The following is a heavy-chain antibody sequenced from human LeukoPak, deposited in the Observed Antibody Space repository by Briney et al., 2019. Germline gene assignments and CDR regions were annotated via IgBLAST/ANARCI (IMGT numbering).Heavy chain of an antibody. D-gene: IGHD3-9*01. CDR1: GFTFSNAW. CDR3: TTATMNYDILSGYYAVYFDY. CDR2: IKSRGDGGTP. J-gene: IGHJ4*02. Sequence: GGSLRLSCAVSGFTFSNAWMNWVRQAPGKGLEWVGRIKSRGDGGTPDYTTPAKDRFTISRDDSKNMVYLQMNSLTTEDTALYYCTTATMNYDILSGYYAVYFDYWGQGALVTVSS. V-gene: IGHV3-15*01.